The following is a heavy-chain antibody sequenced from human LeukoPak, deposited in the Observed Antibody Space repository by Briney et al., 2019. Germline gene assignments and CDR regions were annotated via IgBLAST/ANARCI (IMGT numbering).Heavy chain of an antibody. CDR3: ARHGGAAGGH. Sequence: SETLSLTCTVSGGSISSSSYYWGWIRQPPGRGLEWIGSIYYSGSTYYNPSLKSRVTISVDTSKNQLSLKLTSVTAADTAVYYCARHGGAAGGHWGQGTLVTVSS. D-gene: IGHD6-13*01. J-gene: IGHJ4*02. V-gene: IGHV4-39*01. CDR1: GGSISSSSYY. CDR2: IYYSGST.